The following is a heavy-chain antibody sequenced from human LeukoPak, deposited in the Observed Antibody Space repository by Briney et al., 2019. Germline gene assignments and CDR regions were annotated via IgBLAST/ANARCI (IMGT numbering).Heavy chain of an antibody. Sequence: GASVRVSCKSSGYTFTGYYIHWVRQAPGQGLEWMGWINPKSGDTNYGQKFQGRVLMTRDTSISTAYMELSRLRSDDTAIYYCARGGFDYWGQGTLVTVSS. CDR3: ARGGFDY. V-gene: IGHV1-2*02. CDR2: INPKSGDT. J-gene: IGHJ4*02. CDR1: GYTFTGYY.